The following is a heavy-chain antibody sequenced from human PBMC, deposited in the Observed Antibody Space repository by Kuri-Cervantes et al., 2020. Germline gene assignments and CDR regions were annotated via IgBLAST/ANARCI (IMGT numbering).Heavy chain of an antibody. CDR1: GFTLSRNW. CDR2: INSDGSST. V-gene: IGHV3-74*01. D-gene: IGHD3-3*01. J-gene: IGHJ6*03. CDR3: ARENGDFWSGYMSYYLDV. Sequence: GESLKISCLASGFTLSRNWMHWVRQAPGKGLVWVSRINSDGSSTSYADSVKGRFTISRDNAKNTLYLHMKSLRAEDTAVYFCARENGDFWSGYMSYYLDVWGKGTTVTVSS.